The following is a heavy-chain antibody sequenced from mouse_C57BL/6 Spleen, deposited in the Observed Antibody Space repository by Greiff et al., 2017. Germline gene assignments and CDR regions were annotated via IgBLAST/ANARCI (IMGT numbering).Heavy chain of an antibody. CDR2: ISSGSSTI. J-gene: IGHJ3*01. CDR1: GFTFSDYG. CDR3: AKTAQAPFAY. Sequence: EVQVVASGGGLVKPGGSLKLSCAASGFTFSDYGMHWVRQAPEKGLEWVAYISSGSSTIYYADTVKGRFTISRDNAKNTLFLQMTSLRSEDTAMYYCAKTAQAPFAYWGQGTLVTVSA. V-gene: IGHV5-17*01. D-gene: IGHD3-2*02.